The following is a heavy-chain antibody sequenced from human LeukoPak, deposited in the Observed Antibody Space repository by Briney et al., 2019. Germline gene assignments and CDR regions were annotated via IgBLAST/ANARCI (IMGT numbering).Heavy chain of an antibody. J-gene: IGHJ6*03. Sequence: RGSLRLSRVASGFTLSSNYMSWGRQAPRKGLEWGSVIYSGGSTYYADSVMGRFTISRDNSKNTLYLQMHSLRAEDTAVYYCASGSGSYRTPYYYMDVWGTGTTVTVSS. CDR2: IYSGGST. CDR3: ASGSGSYRTPYYYMDV. D-gene: IGHD3-10*01. V-gene: IGHV3-53*01. CDR1: GFTLSSNY.